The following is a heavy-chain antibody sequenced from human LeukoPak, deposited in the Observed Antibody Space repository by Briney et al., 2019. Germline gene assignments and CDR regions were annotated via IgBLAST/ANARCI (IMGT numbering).Heavy chain of an antibody. V-gene: IGHV3-74*01. CDR1: GFIFSSNW. CDR2: ISNDGSST. Sequence: GGSLRLSCAASGFIFSSNWMHWVRQAPGKGLVWVSRISNDGSSTTYADSVKGRLTISRDNAKNTLYLQMNSLRAEDTAVYYCARDPSQTYYFDHWGQGTLVTVSS. J-gene: IGHJ4*02. CDR3: ARDPSQTYYFDH.